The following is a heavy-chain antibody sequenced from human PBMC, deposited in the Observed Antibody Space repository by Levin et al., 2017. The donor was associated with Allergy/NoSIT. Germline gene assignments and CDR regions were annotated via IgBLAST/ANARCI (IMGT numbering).Heavy chain of an antibody. Sequence: SETLSLTCTVSGGSISSSSYYWGWIRQPPGKGLEWIGSIYYSGSTYYNPSLKSRVTISVDTSKNQFSLKLSSVTAADTAVYYCARRSTTTVTTFDYWGQGTLVTVSS. V-gene: IGHV4-39*01. J-gene: IGHJ4*02. D-gene: IGHD4-17*01. CDR2: IYYSGST. CDR3: ARRSTTTVTTFDY. CDR1: GGSISSSSYY.